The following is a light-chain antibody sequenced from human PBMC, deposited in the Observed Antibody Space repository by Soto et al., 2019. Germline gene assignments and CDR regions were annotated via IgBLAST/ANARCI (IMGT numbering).Light chain of an antibody. CDR1: QALSNY. V-gene: IGKV1-9*01. CDR2: SAS. J-gene: IGKJ4*01. CDR3: QQLSRYPRT. Sequence: TINSRASQALSNYLAWYQQKPGKAPDLLIYSASTLQSGVPSRFSGSGSETEFALRIRALQPEDFAIYFCQQLSRYPRTFGGGTKVDIK.